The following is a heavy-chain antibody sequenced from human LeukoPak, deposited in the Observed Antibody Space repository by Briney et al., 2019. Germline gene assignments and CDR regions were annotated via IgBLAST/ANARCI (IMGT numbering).Heavy chain of an antibody. V-gene: IGHV3-23*01. CDR1: GFTFSTYA. D-gene: IGHD5-18*01. J-gene: IGHJ6*02. Sequence: GGSLRLSCAASGFTFSTYAMSWVRQAPGKGLEWVSAISSSGGGRHYADSVKGLLTISRDNPKNTLYLQMNSLRAEDTAVYYCAKTLKTANYYFGVDVWGQGTTVTVSS. CDR3: AKTLKTANYYFGVDV. CDR2: ISSSGGGR.